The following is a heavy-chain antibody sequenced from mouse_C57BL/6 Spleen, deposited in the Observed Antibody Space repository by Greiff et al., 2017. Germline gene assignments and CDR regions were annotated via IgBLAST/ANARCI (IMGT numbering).Heavy chain of an antibody. J-gene: IGHJ4*01. CDR3: AREYGGYAMDY. V-gene: IGHV5-4*01. CDR1: GFTFSSYA. Sequence: EVKLVESGGGLVKPGGSLKLSCAASGFTFSSYAMSWVRQTPEQRLEWVATISDGGSYTYYPDNVKGRFTISRDNAKNNLYLQMSHLKSEDTAMYYCAREYGGYAMDYWGQGTSVTVSS. CDR2: ISDGGSYT. D-gene: IGHD2-10*02.